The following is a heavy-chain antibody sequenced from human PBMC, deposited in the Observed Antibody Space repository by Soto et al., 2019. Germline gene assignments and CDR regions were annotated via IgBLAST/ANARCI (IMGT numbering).Heavy chain of an antibody. J-gene: IGHJ6*02. V-gene: IGHV3-30*18. Sequence: GGSLRLSCAASGFTFSSYGMHWVRQAPGKGLEWVAVISYDGSNKYYADSVKGRFTISRDNSKNTLYLQMNSLRAEDTAVYYCAKDDCSSTSCWGDYGMDVWGQGTTVTVS. CDR2: ISYDGSNK. CDR3: AKDDCSSTSCWGDYGMDV. CDR1: GFTFSSYG. D-gene: IGHD2-2*01.